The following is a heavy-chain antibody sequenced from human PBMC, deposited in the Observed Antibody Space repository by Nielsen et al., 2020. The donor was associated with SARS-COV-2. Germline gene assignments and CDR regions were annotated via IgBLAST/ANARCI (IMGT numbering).Heavy chain of an antibody. D-gene: IGHD3-10*01. J-gene: IGHJ6*02. CDR2: IIPIFGTA. CDR3: ARDLTMVRGDYYYYGMDV. CDR1: GGTFSSYA. V-gene: IGHV1-69*05. Sequence: SVKVSCKASGGTFSSYAISWVRQAPGQGLEWMGGIIPIFGTANYAQKFQGRVTMTRDTSTSTVYMELSSLRSEDTAVYYCARDLTMVRGDYYYYGMDVWGQGTTVTVSS.